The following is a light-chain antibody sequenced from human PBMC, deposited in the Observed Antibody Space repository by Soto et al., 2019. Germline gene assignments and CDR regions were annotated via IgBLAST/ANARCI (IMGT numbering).Light chain of an antibody. Sequence: DLQMTQSPSSLSASVGDRVTITCRTSQNINNYLNWYQQKPGKAPKVLIYAVSSLQSGVPSRLSGSGSGTDFTLTINSLQPEDFATYYCQQSYRFGGGTKVEIK. CDR3: QQSYR. CDR2: AVS. J-gene: IGKJ4*01. CDR1: QNINNY. V-gene: IGKV1-39*01.